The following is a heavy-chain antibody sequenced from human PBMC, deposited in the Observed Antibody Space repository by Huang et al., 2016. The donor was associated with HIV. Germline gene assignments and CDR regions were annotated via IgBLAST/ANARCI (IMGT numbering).Heavy chain of an antibody. Sequence: QVQLVQSGAEVKKPGSSVKVSCKAYGGSFRNFAIGWVRQAPGQGLEWIGGIIPTLGTANNAQKFQGRVTTIADESTSTAYMELSSLRSEDTAVYYCATGDYYDTSGPQRGYFDNWGQGTLVTVSS. CDR2: IIPTLGTA. J-gene: IGHJ4*02. CDR1: GGSFRNFA. V-gene: IGHV1-69*01. D-gene: IGHD3-22*01. CDR3: ATGDYYDTSGPQRGYFDN.